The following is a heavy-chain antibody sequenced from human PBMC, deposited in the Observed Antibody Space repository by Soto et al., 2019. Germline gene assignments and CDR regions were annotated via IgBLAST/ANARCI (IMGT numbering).Heavy chain of an antibody. D-gene: IGHD3-22*01. Sequence: QVQLVQSGAEVKKPGSSVKVSCKTSGGTFSSYAISWVRQAPGQGLEWMGGIIPMFGTANYAQKFQGRVTITADESTSTSYMVLSSVRSEDTAVSYCARSRANYYDRLGYYYSTFDYWSQGNLVTLSS. J-gene: IGHJ4*02. CDR1: GGTFSSYA. CDR2: IIPMFGTA. CDR3: ARSRANYYDRLGYYYSTFDY. V-gene: IGHV1-69*12.